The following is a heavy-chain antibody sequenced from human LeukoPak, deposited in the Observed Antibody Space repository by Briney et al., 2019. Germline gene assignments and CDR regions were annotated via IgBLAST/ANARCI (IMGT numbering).Heavy chain of an antibody. V-gene: IGHV4-39*01. J-gene: IGHJ6*02. CDR1: GGSISGSNYY. D-gene: IGHD4/OR15-4a*01. CDR3: ARRGSGNGGTYAGMDV. CDR2: IFYSGNT. Sequence: SETLSLTCTVSGGSISGSNYYWGWIRQPPGKGLEWIGSIFYSGNTYYNPSLKSRVTISVDTSMNQFSLKPRSVTAADTALYYCARRGSGNGGTYAGMDVWGQGTTVTVSS.